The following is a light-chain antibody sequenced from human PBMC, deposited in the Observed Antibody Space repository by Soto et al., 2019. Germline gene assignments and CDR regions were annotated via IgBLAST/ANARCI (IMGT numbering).Light chain of an antibody. V-gene: IGKV3-20*01. CDR1: QSVPSTY. J-gene: IGKJ1*01. CDR3: QQFGNSPWT. CDR2: GTS. Sequence: VLSQSPAILSLSPGERATLSCRASQSVPSTYFAWYQQKAGQPPRLLISGTSNRATGIPDRFSGSGSGTDFTLTISRLEPEDFAVYFCQQFGNSPWTVGQGTKVEI.